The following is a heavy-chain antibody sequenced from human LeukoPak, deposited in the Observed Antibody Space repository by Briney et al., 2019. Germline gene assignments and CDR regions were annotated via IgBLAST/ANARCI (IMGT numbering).Heavy chain of an antibody. CDR2: IYYSGST. J-gene: IGHJ4*02. CDR3: ASNDDILTGSYKSFDY. D-gene: IGHD3-9*01. V-gene: IGHV4-39*01. Sequence: SETLSLTCTVSGGSISSSSYYWDWIRQPPGKGLEWIGNIYYSGSTYYNPSLKGRITISVDTSKNQFSLKLSSVTAADTAVYYCASNDDILTGSYKSFDYWSQGTLVTVSS. CDR1: GGSISSSSYY.